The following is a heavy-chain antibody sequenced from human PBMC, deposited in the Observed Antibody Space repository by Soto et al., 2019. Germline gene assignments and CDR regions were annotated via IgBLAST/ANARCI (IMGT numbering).Heavy chain of an antibody. CDR1: GGSISSDGDY. V-gene: IGHV4-31*03. D-gene: IGHD5-12*01. J-gene: IGHJ6*02. Sequence: TSETLSLTCTVSGGSISSDGDYWSWIRQHPGKGLEWIGYIYYSGSTYYNPSLKSRITISVDTSKNQFSLKLSSVTAADTAVYYCARVIGVATIIYYYGMDVWGQATTVSVSS. CDR2: IYYSGST. CDR3: ARVIGVATIIYYYGMDV.